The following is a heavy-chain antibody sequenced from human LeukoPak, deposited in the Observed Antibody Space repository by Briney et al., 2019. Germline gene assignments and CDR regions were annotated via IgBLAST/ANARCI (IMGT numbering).Heavy chain of an antibody. CDR3: AKSWWACFDYCGGSPPDY. CDR1: GFTFSSYE. D-gene: IGHD2-21*01. V-gene: IGHV3-48*03. J-gene: IGHJ4*02. Sequence: GGSLRLSCAASGFTFSSYEMNWVRQAPGKGLEWVSYISISGSTIYNADSVKGRFTISRDNAKNSLYLQMNSLRAEDTALYYCAKSWWACFDYCGGSPPDYWGQGTLVTVSS. CDR2: ISISGSTI.